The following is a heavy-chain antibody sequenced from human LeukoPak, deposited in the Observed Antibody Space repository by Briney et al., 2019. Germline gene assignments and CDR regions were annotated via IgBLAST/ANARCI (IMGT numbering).Heavy chain of an antibody. Sequence: GGSLRPSCAASGFTFSSYTMHWVRQAPGKGLEWVSLISYDGTKTFYADSVKGRFTISRDNSKNTLYLQMNSLRAEDTALYYCAKKGCSTSGCPAYFDYWGQGTLVTVSS. D-gene: IGHD2-2*01. CDR1: GFTFSSYT. J-gene: IGHJ4*02. CDR3: AKKGCSTSGCPAYFDY. V-gene: IGHV3-30-3*02. CDR2: ISYDGTKT.